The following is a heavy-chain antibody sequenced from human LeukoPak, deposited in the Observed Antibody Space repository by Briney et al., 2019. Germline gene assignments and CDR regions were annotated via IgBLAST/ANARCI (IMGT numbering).Heavy chain of an antibody. CDR1: GFTFSDYC. D-gene: IGHD3-10*01. Sequence: GGSLRLSCAASGFTFSDYCMSWIRQAPGKGLEWVSFISNSGSTLDCVDFVKGRFTISRDNAKNSLYLQMNSLRAEDTALYYCAKDTAYYYGSGSSDGMDVWGQGTTATVSS. CDR3: AKDTAYYYGSGSSDGMDV. V-gene: IGHV3-11*01. J-gene: IGHJ6*02. CDR2: ISNSGSTL.